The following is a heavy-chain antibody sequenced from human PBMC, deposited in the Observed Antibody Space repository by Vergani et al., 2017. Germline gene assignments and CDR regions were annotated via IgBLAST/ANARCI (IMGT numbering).Heavy chain of an antibody. CDR3: ARDSGGQQLPGTWFDP. CDR2: ISYEGSNK. CDR1: GFTFSSYG. D-gene: IGHD6-13*01. Sequence: QVQLVESGGGVVQPGRSLRLSCAASGFTFSSYGMHWVRQAPGKGLEWVAVISYEGSNKYYADSVKGRFTISRDNSKNTLYLQMNSLRAEDTAVYYCARDSGGQQLPGTWFDPWGQGTLVTVSS. J-gene: IGHJ5*02. V-gene: IGHV3-30*03.